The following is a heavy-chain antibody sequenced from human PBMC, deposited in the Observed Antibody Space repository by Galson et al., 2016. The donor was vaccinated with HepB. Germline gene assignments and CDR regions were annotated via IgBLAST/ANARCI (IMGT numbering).Heavy chain of an antibody. CDR1: GFTISTRGVD. CDR2: IYWDEDK. D-gene: IGHD1-1*01. J-gene: IGHJ2*01. V-gene: IGHV2-5*02. CDR3: VHTRQWNDGRYFAF. Sequence: PALGKPTQTLTLTCTLSGFTISTRGVDVAWIRQPPGKALDWLALIYWDEDKWNSPSLKSRLSVTKDTSTNHVFLKITNVDPVDTGTYYCVHTRQWNDGRYFAFWGPGTQVTVSS.